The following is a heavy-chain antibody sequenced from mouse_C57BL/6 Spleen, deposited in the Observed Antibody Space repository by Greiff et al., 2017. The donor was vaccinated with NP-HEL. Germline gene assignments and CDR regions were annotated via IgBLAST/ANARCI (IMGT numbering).Heavy chain of an antibody. CDR2: IDPSDSYT. V-gene: IGHV1-69*01. CDR3: ARWSNYSLAMDY. CDR1: GYTFTSYW. D-gene: IGHD2-5*01. J-gene: IGHJ4*01. Sequence: QVQLQQPGAELVMPGASVKLSCKASGYTFTSYWMHWVKQRPGQGLEWIGEIDPSDSYTNYNQKFKGKSTSTVDKSSSTAYMQLSSLTSEDSAVYYCARWSNYSLAMDYWGQGTSVTVSS.